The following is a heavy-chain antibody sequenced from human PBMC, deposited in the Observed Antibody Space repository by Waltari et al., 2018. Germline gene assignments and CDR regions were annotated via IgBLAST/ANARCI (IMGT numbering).Heavy chain of an antibody. J-gene: IGHJ3*01. CDR1: GLTFSKFG. CDR3: AKDGDYSLPGYDAFDV. D-gene: IGHD4-17*01. CDR2: ISYDGKKI. Sequence: QVYLVESGGGVVQPGGSLEISCLASGLTFSKFGMHWVRQSPGKGLEWVAFISYDGKKIFDADSVKGRFTISRDNRKNILYLQLNSLRPEDTATYYCAKDGDYSLPGYDAFDVWGQGTVVTVSS. V-gene: IGHV3-30*02.